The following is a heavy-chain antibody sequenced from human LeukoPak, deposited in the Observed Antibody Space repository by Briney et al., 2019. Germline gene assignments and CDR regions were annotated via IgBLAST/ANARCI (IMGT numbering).Heavy chain of an antibody. D-gene: IGHD3-16*02. CDR1: GGTFSSYA. V-gene: IGHV1-69*13. Sequence: SVKVSCTASGGTFSSYAISWVRQAPGQGLEWMGGIIPIFGTANYAQKFQGRVTITADESTSTAYMELSSLRSEDTAVYYCASHPRIMITFGGVIVPFDPWGQGTLVTVSS. J-gene: IGHJ5*02. CDR3: ASHPRIMITFGGVIVPFDP. CDR2: IIPIFGTA.